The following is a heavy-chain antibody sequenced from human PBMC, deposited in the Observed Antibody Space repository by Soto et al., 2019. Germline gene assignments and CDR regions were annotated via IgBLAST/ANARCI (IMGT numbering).Heavy chain of an antibody. Sequence: SETLSLTCTVSGGSITDYYWSWIRHPPGKGLEWIGEIYESGSTNYNPSLKSRVAISLDKSKNQFSLKLSSVTAADTAVYYCARGGSSSWLRLFHPWGQGNLVPVSS. CDR1: GGSITDYY. CDR2: IYESGST. J-gene: IGHJ1*01. V-gene: IGHV4-34*01. D-gene: IGHD6-13*01. CDR3: ARGGSSSWLRLFHP.